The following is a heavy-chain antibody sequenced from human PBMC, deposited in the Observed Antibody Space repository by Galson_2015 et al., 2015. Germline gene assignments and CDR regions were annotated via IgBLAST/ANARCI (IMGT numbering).Heavy chain of an antibody. D-gene: IGHD3-22*01. J-gene: IGHJ4*02. CDR2: ISYDGTNK. Sequence: SLRLSCAASGFTFSSYDIHWVRQAPGKGLEWVAVISYDGTNKYYADSVKGRFTISRDNSKNTLYLQMNSLRAEDTAVYYCARPTTYNYDRSGYYFNYWGQGTLVTVSS. CDR1: GFTFSSYD. CDR3: ARPTTYNYDRSGYYFNY. V-gene: IGHV3-30*03.